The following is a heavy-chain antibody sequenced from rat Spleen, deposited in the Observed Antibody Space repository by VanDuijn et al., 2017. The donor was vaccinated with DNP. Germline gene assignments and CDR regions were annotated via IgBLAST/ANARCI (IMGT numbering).Heavy chain of an antibody. CDR3: AGRPPPTRGPFDY. Sequence: EVQLVESGGGLVQPGRSLIISCTASGFTFSDHNMAWVRQAPKKGLEWVATITHDGSNTYYRDSVKGRFIISRNNARSTLYLQMDSLRSDDTATYYCAGRPPPTRGPFDYWGQGIMVTVSS. D-gene: IGHD1-4*01. CDR2: ITHDGSNT. CDR1: GFTFSDHN. V-gene: IGHV5-7*01. J-gene: IGHJ2*01.